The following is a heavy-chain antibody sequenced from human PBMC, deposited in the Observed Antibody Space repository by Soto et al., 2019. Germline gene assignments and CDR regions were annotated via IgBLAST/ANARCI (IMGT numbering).Heavy chain of an antibody. CDR1: GGIFSTYA. V-gene: IGHV1-69*01. CDR3: ARDRDDYGSGNSYIRIDF. D-gene: IGHD3-10*01. J-gene: IGHJ4*02. CDR2: IIPIFGTP. Sequence: QVQLVQSGAEVKKPGSSVKVSCKASGGIFSTYAISWLRQAPGQGLEWMGGIIPIFGTPNYAQRFQGRVTITADESTSTAYMELSRLRSEDTAVYYCARDRDDYGSGNSYIRIDFWGQGTLVTVSS.